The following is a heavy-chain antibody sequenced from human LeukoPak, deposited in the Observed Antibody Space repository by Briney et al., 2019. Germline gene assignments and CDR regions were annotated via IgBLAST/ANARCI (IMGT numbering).Heavy chain of an antibody. CDR1: GGSISSGSYY. J-gene: IGHJ4*02. Sequence: SQTLSLICTVSGGSISSGSYYWSWIRQPAGKGLEWIGRIYTSGSTNYNPSLKSRVTISVDTSKNQFSLKLSSVTAADTAVYYCASTRYSYGPTQADWGQGTLVTVSS. CDR2: IYTSGST. CDR3: ASTRYSYGPTQAD. D-gene: IGHD5-18*01. V-gene: IGHV4-61*02.